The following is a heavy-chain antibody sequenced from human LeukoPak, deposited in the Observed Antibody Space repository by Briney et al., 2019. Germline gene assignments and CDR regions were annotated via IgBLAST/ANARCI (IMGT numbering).Heavy chain of an antibody. CDR2: ISGGSGYI. CDR3: VGGPIAAAGEDY. V-gene: IGHV3-21*01. CDR1: GFTFSSYS. D-gene: IGHD6-13*01. J-gene: IGHJ4*02. Sequence: GGSLRLSCAASGFTFSSYSMNWVRQAPGKGLEWVSSISGGSGYIYYADSVKGRFTISRDNAKNSQYLQMNSLRAADTAVYYCVGGPIAAAGEDYWGQGILVTVSS.